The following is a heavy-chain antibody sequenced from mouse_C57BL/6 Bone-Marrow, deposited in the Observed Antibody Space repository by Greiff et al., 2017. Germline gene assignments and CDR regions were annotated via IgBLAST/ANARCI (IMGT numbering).Heavy chain of an antibody. D-gene: IGHD1-1*01. J-gene: IGHJ2*01. CDR2: IDPENGDT. V-gene: IGHV14-4*01. CDR1: GFNIKDDY. CDR3: TPYYYGSSYGY. Sequence: VQLQQSGAELVRPGASVKLSCTASGFNIKDDYMHWVKQRPEQGLEWIGWIDPENGDTEYASKFQGKATITADTSSNTAYLQLSSLTSEDTAVYYCTPYYYGSSYGYWGQGTTLTGSS.